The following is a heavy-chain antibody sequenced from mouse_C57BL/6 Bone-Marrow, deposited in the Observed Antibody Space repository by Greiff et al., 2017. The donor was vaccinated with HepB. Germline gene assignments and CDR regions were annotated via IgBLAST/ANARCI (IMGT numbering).Heavy chain of an antibody. CDR3: AREAGTWYFDV. J-gene: IGHJ1*03. CDR1: GYTFTSYW. D-gene: IGHD4-1*01. V-gene: IGHV1-69*01. CDR2: IDPSDSYT. Sequence: QVQLQQPGAELVMPGASVKLSCKASGYTFTSYWMHWVKQRPGQGLEWIGEIDPSDSYTNYNQKFKGKSTLTVDKSSSTAYMQLSSLTYEDAAVYYCAREAGTWYFDVWGKGTTVTVSS.